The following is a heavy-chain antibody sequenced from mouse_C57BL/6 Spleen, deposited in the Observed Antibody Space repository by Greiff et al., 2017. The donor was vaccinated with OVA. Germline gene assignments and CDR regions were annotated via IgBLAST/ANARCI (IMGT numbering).Heavy chain of an antibody. CDR2: ISYDGSN. Sequence: VQLKESGPGLVKPSQSLSLTCSVTGYSITSGYYWNWIRQFPGNKLEWMGYISYDGSNNYNPSLKNRISITRDTSKNQFFLKLNSVTTEDTATYYCARERANWDYFDYWGQGTTLTVSS. V-gene: IGHV3-6*01. D-gene: IGHD4-1*01. CDR1: GYSITSGYY. CDR3: ARERANWDYFDY. J-gene: IGHJ2*01.